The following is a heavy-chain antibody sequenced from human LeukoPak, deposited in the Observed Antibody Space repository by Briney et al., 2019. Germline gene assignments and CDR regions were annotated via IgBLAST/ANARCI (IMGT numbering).Heavy chain of an antibody. V-gene: IGHV3-23*01. J-gene: IGHJ6*03. CDR2: ISGSGGST. CDR3: ARRGGGSSGYYYYYMDV. CDR1: GFTFSSYA. D-gene: IGHD6-6*01. Sequence: GGSLRLSCAASGFTFSSYAMSWVRQAPGKGLEWVSAISGSGGSTYYADSVKGRFTISRDDAENSLYLQMNSLRAEDTAVYYCARRGGGSSGYYYYYMDVWGKGTTVTVSS.